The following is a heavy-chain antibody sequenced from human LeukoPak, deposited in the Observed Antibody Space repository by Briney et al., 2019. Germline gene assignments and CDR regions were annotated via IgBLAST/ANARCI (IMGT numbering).Heavy chain of an antibody. CDR3: AKGSRYCGSTSCQMGDSYYYYYYMDV. V-gene: IGHV3-23*01. D-gene: IGHD2-2*01. CDR2: ISGSGGST. Sequence: GGSLRLSCAASGFTLSSYAMSWVRQAPGKGLEWVSAISGSGGSTYYADSVKGRFTISRDNSKNTLYLQVNSLRAEDTAVYYCAKGSRYCGSTSCQMGDSYYYYYYMDVWGKGTTVTVSS. J-gene: IGHJ6*03. CDR1: GFTLSSYA.